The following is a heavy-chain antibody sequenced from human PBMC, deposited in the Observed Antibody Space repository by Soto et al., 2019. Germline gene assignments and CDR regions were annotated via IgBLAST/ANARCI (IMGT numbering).Heavy chain of an antibody. CDR2: INHSGST. D-gene: IGHD4-17*01. V-gene: IGHV4-34*01. J-gene: IGHJ6*03. Sequence: PSETLSLTCAVYGGSFSGYYWSWIRQPPGKGLEWIGEINHSGSTNYNPSLKSRVTISVDTSKNQFSLKLSSVTAADTAVYYCARVPTTVTRPAPYYYYYMDVWGKGTTVTVSS. CDR1: GGSFSGYY. CDR3: ARVPTTVTRPAPYYYYYMDV.